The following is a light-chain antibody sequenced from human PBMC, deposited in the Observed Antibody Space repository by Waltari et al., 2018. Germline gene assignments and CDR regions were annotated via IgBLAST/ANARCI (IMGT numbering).Light chain of an antibody. CDR2: DVT. J-gene: IGLJ3*02. CDR3: CSYAGTYTWV. Sequence: QSALTQPRSVSGSPGQSVTISCTGTSSDVGSYDYVSWYQQHPDKAPKLIISDVTKRPSGVPDRFSGSKSGNTASLTISGLQAEDEADYYCCSYAGTYTWVFGGGTKLTVL. V-gene: IGLV2-11*01. CDR1: SSDVGSYDY.